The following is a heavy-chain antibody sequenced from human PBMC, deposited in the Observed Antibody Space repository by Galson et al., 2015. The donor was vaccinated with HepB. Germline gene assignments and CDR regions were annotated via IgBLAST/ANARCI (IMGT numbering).Heavy chain of an antibody. CDR3: ASDSCSGDSCYH. D-gene: IGHD2-15*01. CDR2: ISYDGSNK. J-gene: IGHJ4*02. V-gene: IGHV3-30-3*01. Sequence: SLRLSCAASGFTFSSYAMHWVRQAPGKGLEWVAVISYDGSNKYYADSVKGRFTISRDNSKNTLYLQMNSLRAEDTAVYYCASDSCSGDSCYHWGQGTLVTVSS. CDR1: GFTFSSYA.